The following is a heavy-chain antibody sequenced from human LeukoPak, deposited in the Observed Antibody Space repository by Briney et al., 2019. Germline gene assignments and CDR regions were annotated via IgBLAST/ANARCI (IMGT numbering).Heavy chain of an antibody. V-gene: IGHV3-7*04. D-gene: IGHD5-24*01. CDR2: IKQDGSKK. Sequence: GGSLRLSCVASGFPFSSYWMTWVRQAPGKGLEWVANIKQDGSKKSYVDSVKGRFTISRDNAKNSLNLQMNSLRAEDTAIYYCTRVGYIDEGIDYWGQGTLVTVSS. J-gene: IGHJ4*02. CDR1: GFPFSSYW. CDR3: TRVGYIDEGIDY.